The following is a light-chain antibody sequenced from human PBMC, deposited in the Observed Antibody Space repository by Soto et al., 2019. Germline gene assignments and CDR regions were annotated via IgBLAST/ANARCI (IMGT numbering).Light chain of an antibody. V-gene: IGKV3-20*01. J-gene: IGKJ4*01. CDR3: QQYGSSPTA. Sequence: EIVLTQSPGTLSLSPGERATLSCRASQSVSSSYLAWYQQKPGQAPRLLIYGASSRATGIPDRFSGSASGTAFTLTISRLEPEDVAVYYCQQYGSSPTAFGGGTKVEIK. CDR2: GAS. CDR1: QSVSSSY.